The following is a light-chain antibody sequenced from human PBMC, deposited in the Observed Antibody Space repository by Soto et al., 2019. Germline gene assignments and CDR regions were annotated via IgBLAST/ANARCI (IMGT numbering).Light chain of an antibody. CDR2: AVT. J-gene: IGLJ1*01. CDR1: SSDVGGYNY. CDR3: QSYDSSLSVYV. V-gene: IGLV2-14*01. Sequence: QSALTQPASVSGSPGQSIAISCTGTSSDVGGYNYVSWYQQHPGKAPKLVIYAVTNRPSGVPDRFSGSKSGTSASLAITGLQAEDEADYYCQSYDSSLSVYVFGTGTKVTVL.